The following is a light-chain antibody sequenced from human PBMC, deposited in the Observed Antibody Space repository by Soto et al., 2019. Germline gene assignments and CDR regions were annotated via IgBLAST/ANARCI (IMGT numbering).Light chain of an antibody. CDR2: GAS. Sequence: EIVLTQSPGTLSLSPGERATLSCRASQSVSSNYLAWYQQKPGQAPRLLIYGASSRATGIPDRFSGSGSGTDFTLTIGRLEPEDFAVSYCQQYGSSPWTFGQGTKVEIK. CDR3: QQYGSSPWT. J-gene: IGKJ1*01. CDR1: QSVSSNY. V-gene: IGKV3-20*01.